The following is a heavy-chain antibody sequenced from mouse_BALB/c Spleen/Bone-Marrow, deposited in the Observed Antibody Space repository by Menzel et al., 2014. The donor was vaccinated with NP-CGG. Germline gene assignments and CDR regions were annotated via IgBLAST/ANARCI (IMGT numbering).Heavy chain of an antibody. CDR2: ISGGGSYT. CDR3: ARQAGGSGYFDY. J-gene: IGHJ2*01. CDR1: GFTFSSYG. D-gene: IGHD1-1*01. Sequence: EVQLVESGGGLVKPGGSLKLSCAASGFTFSSYGMSWVRQTPEKRLEWVATISGGGSYTYYPDSVKGRFTISRDNAKNNLYLRMSSLRSEDTALYYCARQAGGSGYFDYWGQGTTLTVSS. V-gene: IGHV5-9-2*01.